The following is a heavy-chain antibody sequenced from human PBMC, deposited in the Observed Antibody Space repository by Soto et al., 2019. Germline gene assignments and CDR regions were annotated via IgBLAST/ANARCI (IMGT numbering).Heavy chain of an antibody. J-gene: IGHJ4*02. CDR3: ARTVYSSSSGLGY. CDR1: DGSITSYY. V-gene: IGHV4-59*07. CDR2: IYYSGST. Sequence: SDTLTHICTVPDGSITSYYWSWIRQPPGKGLEWSGYIYYSGSTNYNPSLKSRVTISVDSSKNQFSLKLSSVTAADTAVYYCARTVYSSSSGLGYWGQGTLVTVSS. D-gene: IGHD6-6*01.